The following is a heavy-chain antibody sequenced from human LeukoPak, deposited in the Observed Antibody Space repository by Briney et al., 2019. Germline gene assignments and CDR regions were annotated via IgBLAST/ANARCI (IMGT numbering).Heavy chain of an antibody. Sequence: SETLSLTCTVSGGSISSYYWSWIWQPPGKGLEWIGYISYSGSTNFNPSLKSRVTISVDTSKNQFSLKLSSVTAADTAVYYCAREGTAGTNLNWFDPWGQGTLVTVSP. CDR2: ISYSGST. D-gene: IGHD1-1*01. V-gene: IGHV4-59*01. CDR3: AREGTAGTNLNWFDP. CDR1: GGSISSYY. J-gene: IGHJ5*02.